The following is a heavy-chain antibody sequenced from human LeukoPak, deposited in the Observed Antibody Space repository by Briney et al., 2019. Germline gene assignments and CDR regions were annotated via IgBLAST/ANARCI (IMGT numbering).Heavy chain of an antibody. CDR1: GFTFSRNW. V-gene: IGHV3-7*03. Sequence: GGSRRLSCAASGFTFSRNWMSWVRQAPGKGLEWVANINDDEREKYYVDSVKGRFSISRDNAKNSLYLQMNSLRAEDTAVYYCAKTRAGSYSLYYFDYWGQGTLVTVSS. J-gene: IGHJ4*02. CDR2: INDDEREK. D-gene: IGHD3-10*01. CDR3: AKTRAGSYSLYYFDY.